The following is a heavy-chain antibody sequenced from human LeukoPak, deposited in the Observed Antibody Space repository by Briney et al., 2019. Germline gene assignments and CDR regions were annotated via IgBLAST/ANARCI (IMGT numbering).Heavy chain of an antibody. CDR3: VRDGSSWGNFDY. CDR2: LSSSSSVI. Sequence: GGSLRLSCAASGVTVSSNDMDWVRQAPGKGLEWVSYLSSSSSVIYHADSVKGRFTISRDNAKNSLYLQMNSLRTEDTAVYYCVRDGSSWGNFDYWGQGTLVSVSS. J-gene: IGHJ4*02. V-gene: IGHV3-48*01. CDR1: GVTVSSND. D-gene: IGHD7-27*01.